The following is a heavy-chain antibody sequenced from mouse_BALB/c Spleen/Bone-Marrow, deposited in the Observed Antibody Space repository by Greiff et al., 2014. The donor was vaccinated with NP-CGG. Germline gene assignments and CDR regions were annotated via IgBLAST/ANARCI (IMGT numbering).Heavy chain of an antibody. CDR2: INPDSSTI. D-gene: IGHD1-1*01. J-gene: IGHJ3*01. Sequence: EVKLVESGGGLVQPGGSLKLSCAASGFDFSRYWMSWVRRAPGKGLEWIGEINPDSSTINYTPSRKDKFIISRDNAKNTLYLQMSKVRSEDTALYYCARLSYYGRFAYWGQGTLVTVSA. CDR1: GFDFSRYW. CDR3: ARLSYYGRFAY. V-gene: IGHV4-1*02.